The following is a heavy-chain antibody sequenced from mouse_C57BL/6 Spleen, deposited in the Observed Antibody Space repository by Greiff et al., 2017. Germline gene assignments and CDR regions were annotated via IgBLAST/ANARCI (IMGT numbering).Heavy chain of an antibody. D-gene: IGHD1-1*01. CDR3: ARGDVTTVVARTSYYAMDY. Sequence: VQLQQPGAELVKPGASVKLSCKASGYTFTSYWMQWVKQRPGQGLEWIGEIDPSDSYTNYNQKFKGKATLTVDKSSSTAYMQLSSLTSEDSAVYYCARGDVTTVVARTSYYAMDYWGQGTSVTVSS. CDR1: GYTFTSYW. CDR2: IDPSDSYT. J-gene: IGHJ4*01. V-gene: IGHV1-50*01.